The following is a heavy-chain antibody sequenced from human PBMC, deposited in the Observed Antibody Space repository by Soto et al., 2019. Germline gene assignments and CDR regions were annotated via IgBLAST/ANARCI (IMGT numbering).Heavy chain of an antibody. CDR2: IGSRTSDI. D-gene: IGHD3-22*01. CDR1: GFTLSRHT. Sequence: GSLRLSCAASGFTLSRHTMNWVRQAPGKGLEWVSFIGSRTSDIYYADSVKGRFTISRDNAENSLYLDLTRLRAEDTAVYFCVRDYYDTSGYPNTFDMWGQGTMVTVSS. V-gene: IGHV3-21*01. CDR3: VRDYYDTSGYPNTFDM. J-gene: IGHJ3*02.